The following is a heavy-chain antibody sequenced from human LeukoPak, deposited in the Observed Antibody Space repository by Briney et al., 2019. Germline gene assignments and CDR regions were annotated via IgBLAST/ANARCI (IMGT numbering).Heavy chain of an antibody. D-gene: IGHD3-10*01. CDR2: ISHSGSS. CDR3: ARDGYYYAGSFEY. V-gene: IGHV4-38-2*02. J-gene: IGHJ4*02. Sequence: SETLSLTCAVSGYSISSGYFWAWIRQPPGKGLEWIGSISHSGSSYSKPSLKSRVIISVDTSNNQFSLKLTSVTAADTATYYCARDGYYYAGSFEYWGQGIRVAVSS. CDR1: GYSISSGYF.